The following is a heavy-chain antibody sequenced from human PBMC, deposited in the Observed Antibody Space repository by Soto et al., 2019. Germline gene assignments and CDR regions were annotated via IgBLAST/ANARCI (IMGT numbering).Heavy chain of an antibody. Sequence: ASVKVSCKASGYTFTSYGISWVRQAPGQGLEWMGWISAYNGNTNYAQKLQGRVTMTTDTSTSTAYMELRSLRSDDTAVYYCARLYYDFWGAHLHYYYYMDVWGKGTTVTVSS. V-gene: IGHV1-18*01. CDR1: GYTFTSYG. D-gene: IGHD3-3*01. CDR3: ARLYYDFWGAHLHYYYYMDV. J-gene: IGHJ6*03. CDR2: ISAYNGNT.